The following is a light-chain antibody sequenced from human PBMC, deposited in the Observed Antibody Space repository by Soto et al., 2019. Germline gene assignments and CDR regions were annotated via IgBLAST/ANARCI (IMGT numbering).Light chain of an antibody. V-gene: IGLV1-51*02. CDR1: SSNIGDNY. CDR2: ENN. J-gene: IGLJ1*01. Sequence: QSVLTHPPSVSASPGQKVTISCSGSSSNIGDNYVSWYQQLSGTAPKLLIYENNKRPSGIPDRFSGSKSGTSATLGITGLQTGDEADYYCGTWDSSLSAFVFGTGTKVTVL. CDR3: GTWDSSLSAFV.